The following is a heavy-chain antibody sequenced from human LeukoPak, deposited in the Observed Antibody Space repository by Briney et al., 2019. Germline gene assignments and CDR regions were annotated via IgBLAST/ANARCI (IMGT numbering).Heavy chain of an antibody. CDR3: ARVAVGYCSRGSCYPDDHFDF. D-gene: IGHD2-15*01. CDR1: GYTFAAYY. J-gene: IGHJ4*02. CDR2: INPHSGGT. Sequence: ASVKVSCKASGYTFAAYYVHWVRQAPGQGLEWMGWINPHSGGTEYAQKFRGRVTMTRDTSISTAYMELSTLIFDDTAVYYCARVAVGYCSRGSCYPDDHFDFWGQGALVTVSS. V-gene: IGHV1-2*02.